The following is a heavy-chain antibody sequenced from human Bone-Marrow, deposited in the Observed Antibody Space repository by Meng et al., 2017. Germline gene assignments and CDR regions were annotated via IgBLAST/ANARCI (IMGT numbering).Heavy chain of an antibody. CDR1: GYTFTSYD. CDR3: ARDIQYYYYGMDV. Sequence: ASVNVSCKASGYTFTSYDINWVRQATGQGLGRMGWMNANSGNTGYAQKFQGRVTMTRNTSIDTAYMELSSVRSEDTAVYYCARDIQYYYYGMDVWGQGTTVTVSS. J-gene: IGHJ6*02. V-gene: IGHV1-8*01. D-gene: IGHD2-15*01. CDR2: MNANSGNT.